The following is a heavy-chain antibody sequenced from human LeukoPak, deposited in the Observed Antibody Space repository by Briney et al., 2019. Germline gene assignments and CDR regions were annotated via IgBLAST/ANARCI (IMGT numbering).Heavy chain of an antibody. CDR2: ISGSGDNT. D-gene: IGHD4-17*01. V-gene: IGHV3-23*01. Sequence: GGSLRPSCAASGFTFTSYAVSWVRHAPGKGLEWVSSISGSGDNTYYVDSVKGRFTISRDSSKKTLYLQMNSLRAEDTAIYYCARFANGDFGWLDFWGQGTLVTVSS. J-gene: IGHJ4*02. CDR1: GFTFTSYA. CDR3: ARFANGDFGWLDF.